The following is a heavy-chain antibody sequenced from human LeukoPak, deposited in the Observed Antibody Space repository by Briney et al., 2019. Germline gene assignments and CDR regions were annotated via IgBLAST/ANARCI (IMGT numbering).Heavy chain of an antibody. V-gene: IGHV4-61*01. Sequence: SETLSLTCTVSGGSVSSGSYYWSWIQQPPGKGLEWIGYIYYSGSTNYNPSLKSRVTISVDTSKNQFSLKLSSVTAADTAVYYCARRAPYSYEWSTLDYWGQGTLVTVSS. CDR1: GGSVSSGSYY. CDR3: ARRAPYSYEWSTLDY. J-gene: IGHJ4*02. CDR2: IYYSGST. D-gene: IGHD5-18*01.